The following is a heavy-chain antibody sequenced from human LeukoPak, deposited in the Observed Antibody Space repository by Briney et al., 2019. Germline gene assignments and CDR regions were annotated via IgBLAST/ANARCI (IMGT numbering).Heavy chain of an antibody. Sequence: SSETLSLTCTVSGGPISSNNYNCVWIRQPPGKGLEWIGTIYYSGSTYYNPSLKSRVTISVDTSKNQFSLNLDSVTAADTAVYYCARRTATGRFDPWGQGTLVTVSS. CDR2: IYYSGST. D-gene: IGHD1-1*01. V-gene: IGHV4-39*01. CDR1: GGPISSNNYN. J-gene: IGHJ5*02. CDR3: ARRTATGRFDP.